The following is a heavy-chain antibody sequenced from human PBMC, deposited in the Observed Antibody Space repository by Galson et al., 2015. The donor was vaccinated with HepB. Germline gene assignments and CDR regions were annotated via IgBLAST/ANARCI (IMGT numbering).Heavy chain of an antibody. Sequence: QSGAEVKKPGESLRISCKASGYTFTSYTITWVRQAPGQGLEWMGGITTHTGNTNYAQNLQGRLTMTTDTSTSTAYMELRSLRSDDTAVYYCVRDPNSAFFDIWGQGTMVTVSS. D-gene: IGHD2-21*01. CDR3: VRDPNSAFFDI. CDR1: GYTFTSYT. J-gene: IGHJ3*02. CDR2: ITTHTGNT. V-gene: IGHV1-18*04.